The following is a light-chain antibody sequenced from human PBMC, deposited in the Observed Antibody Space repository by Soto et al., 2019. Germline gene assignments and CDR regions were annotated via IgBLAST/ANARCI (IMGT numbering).Light chain of an antibody. V-gene: IGLV2-14*01. CDR3: CSFGRIKAGV. CDR1: TSDVGGYNY. J-gene: IGLJ1*01. Sequence: QSVLTQPASVSGSPGQSITISCTGTTSDVGGYNYVSWYQQYPGQAPKLIIYEVNKRPPGVSDRFSGSKSGNTASLTISGLQSGDGADYFRCSFGRIKAGVFGGGTKGT. CDR2: EVN.